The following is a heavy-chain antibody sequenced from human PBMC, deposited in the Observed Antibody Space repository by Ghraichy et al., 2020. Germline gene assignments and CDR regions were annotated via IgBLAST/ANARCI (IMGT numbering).Heavy chain of an antibody. CDR2: INTDGT. D-gene: IGHD1-26*01. V-gene: IGHV3-74*01. Sequence: LSLTCAASGFSLSNYWMQWVRQAPGKGLVWVSRINTDGTRYADSVKGRFTVSSDNARNTLYLQMNSLRTEDTAVYYCARGYSGSYRFDYWGQGILVTVSS. CDR3: ARGYSGSYRFDY. CDR1: GFSLSNYW. J-gene: IGHJ4*02.